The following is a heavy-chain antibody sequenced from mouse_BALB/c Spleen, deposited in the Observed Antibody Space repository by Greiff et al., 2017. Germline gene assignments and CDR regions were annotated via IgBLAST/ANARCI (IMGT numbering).Heavy chain of an antibody. CDR2: IYPGDGDT. CDR3: AREVRRGYYAMDY. J-gene: IGHJ4*01. V-gene: IGHV1-80*01. D-gene: IGHD2-14*01. Sequence: QVQLKQSGAELVRPGSSVKISCKASGYAFSSYWMNWVKQRPGQGLEWIGQIYPGDGDTNYNGKFKGKATLTADKSSSTAYMQLSSLTSEDSAVYFCAREVRRGYYAMDYWGQGTSVTVSS. CDR1: GYAFSSYW.